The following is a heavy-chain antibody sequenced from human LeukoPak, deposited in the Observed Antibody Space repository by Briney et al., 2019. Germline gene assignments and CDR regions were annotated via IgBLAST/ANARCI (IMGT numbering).Heavy chain of an antibody. Sequence: GGSLRLSCAASGFTVSSNYMSWVRKAPGKGLEWVSVLYSDVSTYYADSVKGRFTISRLNSKNTLYLQMNSLRAEDTAVYYCARMNSGTYFDYWGQGTLVSVSS. CDR1: GFTVSSNY. D-gene: IGHD1-26*01. CDR3: ARMNSGTYFDY. V-gene: IGHV3-53*04. J-gene: IGHJ4*02. CDR2: LYSDVST.